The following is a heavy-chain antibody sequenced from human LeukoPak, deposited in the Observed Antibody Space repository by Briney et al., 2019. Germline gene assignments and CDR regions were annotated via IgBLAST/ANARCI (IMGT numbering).Heavy chain of an antibody. CDR3: ARSPFYYDSSGYYGDAFDI. CDR1: GDSVSSNSAA. D-gene: IGHD3-22*01. CDR2: AYYRSKWYN. J-gene: IGHJ3*02. V-gene: IGHV6-1*01. Sequence: SQTLSLTCAISGDSVSSNSAAWNWIRQSPSRGLEWLGRAYYRSKWYNDHAVSVKSRITINPDTSKNQFSLQLNSVTPEDTAVYYCARSPFYYDSSGYYGDAFDIWGQGTMVTVSS.